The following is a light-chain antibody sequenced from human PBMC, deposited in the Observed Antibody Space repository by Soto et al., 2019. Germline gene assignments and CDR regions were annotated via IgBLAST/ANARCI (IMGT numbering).Light chain of an antibody. CDR3: AVWDDSLSGVV. J-gene: IGLJ3*02. Sequence: VLTQPPSASGTPGQTVTISSSGSSSNIGSNYVFWYQHLPGTAPKLLIYGNNQRPSGVPDRFSGSRSGTSASLAISGLRPEDEADYYCAVWDDSLSGVVFGGGTKLTVL. CDR1: SSNIGSNY. V-gene: IGLV1-47*01. CDR2: GNN.